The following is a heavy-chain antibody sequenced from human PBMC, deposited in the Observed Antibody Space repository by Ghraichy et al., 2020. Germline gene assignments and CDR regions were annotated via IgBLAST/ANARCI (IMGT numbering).Heavy chain of an antibody. CDR2: IHYSGRT. V-gene: IGHV4-31*03. CDR3: ARDSSPRGDYGMDV. CDR1: GGSISSGDYY. J-gene: IGHJ6*02. Sequence: SQTLSLTCTVSGGSISSGDYYWSWIRQHPGKGLEWIGYIHYSGRTNHNPSLKSRLIISVDKWENQFSLKLSSVTAADTAVYYCARDSSPRGDYGMDVWGQGTTVTVSS.